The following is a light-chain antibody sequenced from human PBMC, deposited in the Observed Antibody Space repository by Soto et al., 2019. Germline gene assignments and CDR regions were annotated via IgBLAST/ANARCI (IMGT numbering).Light chain of an antibody. V-gene: IGKV3-15*01. J-gene: IGKJ5*01. CDR2: RAS. Sequence: EVVMTQSPATLSLSPGERATLSCRASQSVSSLLAWYQQKPGQAPRLLIYRASTRATGVLGRFSGSGSGTEFTLTITSLQSEDFAVYYCQQYNDWPITFGQGTRLEIK. CDR3: QQYNDWPIT. CDR1: QSVSSL.